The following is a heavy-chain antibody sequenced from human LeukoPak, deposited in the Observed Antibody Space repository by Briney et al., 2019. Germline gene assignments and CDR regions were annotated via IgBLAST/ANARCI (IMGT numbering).Heavy chain of an antibody. Sequence: PGGSLRLSCAASGFTFSGSAMHWVRQASGKGLERVGRIRSKANNYATEYAVSVKGRFTISRDDSKNTMYLQMNSLKTEDTALYYCTRLRGERASGDYWGQGTLVTVSS. CDR3: TRLRGERASGDY. CDR1: GFTFSGSA. D-gene: IGHD3-10*01. CDR2: IRSKANNYAT. V-gene: IGHV3-73*01. J-gene: IGHJ4*02.